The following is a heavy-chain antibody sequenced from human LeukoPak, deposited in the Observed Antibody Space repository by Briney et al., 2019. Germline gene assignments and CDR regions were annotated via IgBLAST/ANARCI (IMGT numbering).Heavy chain of an antibody. V-gene: IGHV3-33*06. CDR3: AKGLIPGDYVHYYYMDV. J-gene: IGHJ6*03. Sequence: GGSLRLSCAASGFTFSSYGTHWVRQDPGKGLEWVAVIWYGGSNKYYADSVKGRFTISRDNSKNTLYLQMNSLRAEDTAVYYCAKGLIPGDYVHYYYMDVWGKGTTVTVSS. CDR1: GFTFSSYG. CDR2: IWYGGSNK. D-gene: IGHD4-17*01.